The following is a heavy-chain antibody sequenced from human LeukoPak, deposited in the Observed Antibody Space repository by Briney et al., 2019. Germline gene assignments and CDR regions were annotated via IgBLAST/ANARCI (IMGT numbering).Heavy chain of an antibody. CDR3: ARQGAYCSGGSCYHQ. D-gene: IGHD2-15*01. Sequence: PSETLSLTCAVYGGSFSGYYWSWIRQPPGKGLEWIGEINHSGSTNYNPSLKSRVTISVDTSKNQFSLKLSSVTAADTAVYYCARQGAYCSGGSCYHQWGQGTLVTVSS. CDR1: GGSFSGYY. V-gene: IGHV4-34*01. CDR2: INHSGST. J-gene: IGHJ4*02.